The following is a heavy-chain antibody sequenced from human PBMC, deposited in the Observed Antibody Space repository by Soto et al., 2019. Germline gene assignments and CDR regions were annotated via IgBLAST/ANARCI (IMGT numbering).Heavy chain of an antibody. D-gene: IGHD6-13*01. CDR1: GYRFTTYW. V-gene: IGHV5-51*01. J-gene: IGHJ6*02. Sequence: GESLKISCKASGYRFTTYWIGWVRQMPGKGLEWMGITYPDDSDTRYSPSFQGQVTISADKSINTAYLQWSSLKASDTAMYYCASTSAAGKHYYGMDVWGQGTTVTVSS. CDR2: TYPDDSDT. CDR3: ASTSAAGKHYYGMDV.